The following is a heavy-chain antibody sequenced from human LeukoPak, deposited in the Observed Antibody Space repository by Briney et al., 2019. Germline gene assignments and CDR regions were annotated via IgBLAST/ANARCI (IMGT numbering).Heavy chain of an antibody. CDR1: GGSISSYY. Sequence: SETLSLTCTVSGGSISSYYWSWIRQPPGKGLEWIGYIYYSGSTNYNPSLKSRVTISVDTSKNQFSLKLSSVTAADTAVYYCASEVGGSGYWGQGTLVTVSS. V-gene: IGHV4-59*01. J-gene: IGHJ4*02. CDR3: ASEVGGSGY. D-gene: IGHD3-10*01. CDR2: IYYSGST.